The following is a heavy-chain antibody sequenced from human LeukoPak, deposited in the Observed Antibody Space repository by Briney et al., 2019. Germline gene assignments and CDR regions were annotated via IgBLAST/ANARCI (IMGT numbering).Heavy chain of an antibody. CDR3: VQGARADTFWYFDL. J-gene: IGHJ2*01. Sequence: GGSLRLSCAASGFPFSSYAMTWVRQAPGKGLEWVSCVRGGGDTTFHADSVKGRFTISRDNSKNTLYLQMNGLRSEDSAVYYCVQGARADTFWYFDLWGRGTLVTVSS. CDR2: VRGGGDTT. V-gene: IGHV3-23*01. D-gene: IGHD3-16*01. CDR1: GFPFSSYA.